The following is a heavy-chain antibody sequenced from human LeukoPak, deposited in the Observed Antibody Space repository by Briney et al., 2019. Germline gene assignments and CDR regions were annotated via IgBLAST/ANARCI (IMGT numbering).Heavy chain of an antibody. CDR1: GVSISSSDW. J-gene: IGHJ3*02. CDR3: ARALSWRAFDI. Sequence: PSGTLSLTCAVSGVSISSSDWWSWLRPPPGKGLEWIGEIYHSGSANYNPSLKSRVTISVDKSKNQFSLKLSSVTAADTAVYYCARALSWRAFDIWGQGTMVTVSS. CDR2: IYHSGSA. V-gene: IGHV4-4*02.